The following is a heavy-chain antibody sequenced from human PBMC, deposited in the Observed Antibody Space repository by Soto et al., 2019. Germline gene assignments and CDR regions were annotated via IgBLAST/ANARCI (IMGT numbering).Heavy chain of an antibody. V-gene: IGHV5-51*01. CDR1: GYSFTSYW. J-gene: IGHJ6*02. Sequence: PGASLKISCKGSGYSFTSYWIGWVRQMPGKGLEWMGIIYPGDSDTRYSPSFQGQVTISADKSISTAYLQWSSLKASDTAMYFCATAYFIAGENYYYGMDVWGQGTTVTVSS. CDR2: IYPGDSDT. D-gene: IGHD2-15*01. CDR3: ATAYFIAGENYYYGMDV.